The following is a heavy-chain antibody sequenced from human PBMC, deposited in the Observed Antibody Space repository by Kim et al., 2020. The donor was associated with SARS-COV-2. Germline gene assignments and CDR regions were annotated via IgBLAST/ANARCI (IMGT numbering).Heavy chain of an antibody. D-gene: IGHD5-12*01. Sequence: ASVKVSCKASGYTFTSYYMHWVRQAPGQGLEWMGIINPSGGSTSYAQKFQGRVTMTRDTSTSTVYMELSSLRSEDTAVYYCATPQLDIVATIPTENYYYYGMDVWGQGTTVTVSS. V-gene: IGHV1-46*01. CDR2: INPSGGST. CDR3: ATPQLDIVATIPTENYYYYGMDV. J-gene: IGHJ6*02. CDR1: GYTFTSYY.